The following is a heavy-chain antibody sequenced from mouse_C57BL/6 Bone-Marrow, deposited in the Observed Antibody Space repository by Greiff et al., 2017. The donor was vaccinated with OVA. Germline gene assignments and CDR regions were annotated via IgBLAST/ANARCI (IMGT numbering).Heavy chain of an antibody. Sequence: DVMLVESGEGLVKPGGSLKLSCAASGFTFSSYAMSWVRQTPEKRLEWVAYISSGGDYIYYADTVKGRFTISRDNARNTLYLQMSSLKSEDTAMYYCTRGIYYYGSSLYFDYWGQGTTLTVSS. V-gene: IGHV5-9-1*02. D-gene: IGHD1-1*01. J-gene: IGHJ2*01. CDR1: GFTFSSYA. CDR2: ISSGGDYI. CDR3: TRGIYYYGSSLYFDY.